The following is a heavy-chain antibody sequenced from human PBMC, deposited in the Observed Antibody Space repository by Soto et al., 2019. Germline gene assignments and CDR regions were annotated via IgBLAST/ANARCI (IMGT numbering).Heavy chain of an antibody. Sequence: ASVKVSCKASGYTFTSYDINWVRQATGQGLEWMGLMNPNSGNTGYAQKFQGRVTMTRNTSISTAYMELSSLRSEDTAVYYCSRVLRITYYDFWSGSGYYMDVWGKGTTVTVSS. V-gene: IGHV1-8*01. D-gene: IGHD3-3*01. CDR1: GYTFTSYD. CDR3: SRVLRITYYDFWSGSGYYMDV. CDR2: MNPNSGNT. J-gene: IGHJ6*03.